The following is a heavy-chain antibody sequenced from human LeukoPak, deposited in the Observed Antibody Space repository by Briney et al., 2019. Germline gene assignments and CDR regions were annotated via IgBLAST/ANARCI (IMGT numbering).Heavy chain of an antibody. CDR1: GFTFSSYW. CDR2: IWYDGSNK. CDR3: ASPLDSSGYYLGY. V-gene: IGHV3-33*08. D-gene: IGHD3-22*01. J-gene: IGHJ4*02. Sequence: GGSLRLSCAASGFTFSSYWMSWVRQAPGKGLEWVAVIWYDGSNKYYADSVKGRFTISRDNSKNTLYLQMNSLRAEDTAVYYCASPLDSSGYYLGYWGQGTLVTVSS.